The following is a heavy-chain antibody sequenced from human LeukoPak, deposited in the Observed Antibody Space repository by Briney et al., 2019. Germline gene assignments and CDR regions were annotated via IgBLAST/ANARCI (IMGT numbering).Heavy chain of an antibody. J-gene: IGHJ4*02. CDR1: GGSVNGYY. CDR3: ARDPPEDEWNSLGS. Sequence: SETLFLTCTVSGGSVNGYYWNWIRQAPGKGLEWIGFIHYSGLTVYSPSLQSRVSMSVDTSRNQFSLDLSSVTAADTALYYCARDPPEDEWNSLGSWGQGILVTVSS. CDR2: IHYSGLT. V-gene: IGHV4-59*02. D-gene: IGHD1-7*01.